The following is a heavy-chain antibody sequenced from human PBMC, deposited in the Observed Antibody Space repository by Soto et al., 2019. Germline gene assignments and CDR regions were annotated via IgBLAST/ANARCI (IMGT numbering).Heavy chain of an antibody. CDR3: ARFGAREYSSGWYPDY. V-gene: IGHV6-1*01. CDR2: TYYRSKWYN. D-gene: IGHD6-19*01. Sequence: SPTLSLTCAISGDSVSSNSAAWNWIRQSPSRGLEWLGRTYYRSKWYNDYAVSVKSRITSIPDTSKNRFSLQPNSVTPEDTAVYYCARFGAREYSSGWYPDYWGQGTLVTVSS. J-gene: IGHJ4*02. CDR1: GDSVSSNSAA.